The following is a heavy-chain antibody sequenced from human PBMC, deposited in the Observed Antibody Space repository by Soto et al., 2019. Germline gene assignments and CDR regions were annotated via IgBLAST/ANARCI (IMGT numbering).Heavy chain of an antibody. CDR3: AKEGYYDSSGYSTGEYYFDY. D-gene: IGHD3-22*01. Sequence: QVQLVESGGGVVQPGRSLRLSCAASGFTFSSYGMHWVRQAPGKGLEWVAVISYDGSNKYYADSVKGRFTISRDNSKNTLYLQMNSLRAEDTAVYYCAKEGYYDSSGYSTGEYYFDYWGQGTLVTVSS. V-gene: IGHV3-30*18. CDR2: ISYDGSNK. J-gene: IGHJ4*02. CDR1: GFTFSSYG.